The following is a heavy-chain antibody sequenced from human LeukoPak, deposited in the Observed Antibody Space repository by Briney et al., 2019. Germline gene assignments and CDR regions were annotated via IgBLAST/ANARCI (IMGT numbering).Heavy chain of an antibody. CDR1: GGSISSSNW. D-gene: IGHD3-22*01. Sequence: SETLSLTCAVSGGSISSSNWWSWVRQPPGKGLEWIGEIYHSGSTNYNPSLKSRVTISVDKSKNQFSLKLSSVTAADTAVYYCARSIKRGYYDSSGYFRYWGQGTLVTVSS. V-gene: IGHV4-4*02. CDR2: IYHSGST. CDR3: ARSIKRGYYDSSGYFRY. J-gene: IGHJ4*02.